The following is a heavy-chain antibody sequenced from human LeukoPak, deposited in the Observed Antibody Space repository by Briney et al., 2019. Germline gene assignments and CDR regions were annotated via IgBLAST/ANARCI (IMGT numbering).Heavy chain of an antibody. CDR3: ARAGKVYYDSSGYYFDY. CDR1: GGSTSDYY. V-gene: IGHV4-59*08. J-gene: IGHJ4*02. CDR2: IYYNGNT. D-gene: IGHD3-22*01. Sequence: SETLSLTCTVSGGSTSDYYWSWIRQPPGKGLEWIGYIYYNGNTNYKPSLKSRVTISVDTSKNQFSLKLSSVTAADTAVYYCARAGKVYYDSSGYYFDYWGQGTLVTVSS.